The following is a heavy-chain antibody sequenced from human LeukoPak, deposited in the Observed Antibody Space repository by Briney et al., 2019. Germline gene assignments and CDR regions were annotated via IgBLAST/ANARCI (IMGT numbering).Heavy chain of an antibody. J-gene: IGHJ6*02. CDR1: GYTFTGYY. Sequence: ASVKVSCKASGYTFTGYYIHWVRQAPGQGLEWIGRINPNSGGTNYAQKFQGRVTMTRDTSISTAYMELSRLRSDDTAVYYCASGRDIVVVPAAHTYGMDVWGQGTTVTVSS. V-gene: IGHV1-2*06. D-gene: IGHD2-2*01. CDR2: INPNSGGT. CDR3: ASGRDIVVVPAAHTYGMDV.